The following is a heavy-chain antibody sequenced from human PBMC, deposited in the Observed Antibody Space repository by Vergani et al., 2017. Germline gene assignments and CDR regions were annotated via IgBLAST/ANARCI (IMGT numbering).Heavy chain of an antibody. Sequence: QVQLQESGPGLVKPSQTLSLTCTVSGGSISSGSYYWSWIRQPAGKGLEWIGRIYTSGSTNYNPSLKSRVTISVDTSKNQFSLKLSSVTAADTAVYYCAGASSGWFGRRYYFDYWGQGTLVTVSS. CDR1: GGSISSGSYY. CDR3: AGASSGWFGRRYYFDY. CDR2: IYTSGST. J-gene: IGHJ4*02. D-gene: IGHD6-19*01. V-gene: IGHV4-61*02.